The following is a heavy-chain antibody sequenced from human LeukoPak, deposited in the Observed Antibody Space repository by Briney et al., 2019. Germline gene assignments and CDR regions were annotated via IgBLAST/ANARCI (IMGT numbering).Heavy chain of an antibody. V-gene: IGHV1-18*01. CDR2: ISAYNGNT. D-gene: IGHD7-27*01. CDR3: VRTPPNWGFDY. J-gene: IGHJ4*02. CDR1: GYTFTSYG. Sequence: ASVKVSCKASGYTFTSYGISWVRQAPGQGLEWMGWISAYNGNTNYAQKLQGRVTMTTDTSTSTAYMELSSLRSEDTAIYYCVRTPPNWGFDYWGQGTLVTVSS.